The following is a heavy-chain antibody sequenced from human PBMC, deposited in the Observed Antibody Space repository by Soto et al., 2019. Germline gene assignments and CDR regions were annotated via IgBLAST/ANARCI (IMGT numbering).Heavy chain of an antibody. D-gene: IGHD3-9*01. CDR1: GFTFSSYG. Sequence: GGSLRLSCAASGFTFSSYGMHWVRQAPGKGLEWVAVISYDGSNKYYADSVKGRFTISRDNSKNTLYLQMNSLRAEDTAVYYCAKDLLLHYDILTGPVDYWGQGTLVTVSS. V-gene: IGHV3-30*18. CDR2: ISYDGSNK. CDR3: AKDLLLHYDILTGPVDY. J-gene: IGHJ4*02.